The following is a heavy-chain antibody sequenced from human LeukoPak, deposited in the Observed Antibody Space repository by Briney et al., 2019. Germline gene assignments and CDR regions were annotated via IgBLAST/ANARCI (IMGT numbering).Heavy chain of an antibody. J-gene: IGHJ4*02. CDR1: GLTFSNAW. Sequence: GGSLRLSCAASGLTFSNAWMSWAREAPGEGREWVGRIRSKSYGGTADYAARVKGRFIISRDDSKNTLYLQMNSLETEDTGVYYCTTYVSGYFGYWGQGALVTVSS. V-gene: IGHV3-15*01. CDR2: IRSKSYGGTA. CDR3: TTYVSGYFGY. D-gene: IGHD3-10*01.